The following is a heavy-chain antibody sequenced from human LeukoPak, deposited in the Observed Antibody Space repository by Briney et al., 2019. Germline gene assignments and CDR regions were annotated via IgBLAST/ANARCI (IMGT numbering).Heavy chain of an antibody. CDR2: ISSSSSAI. V-gene: IGHV3-48*04. D-gene: IGHD3-22*01. Sequence: GGSLRLSCAASGFSFSSSSMNWVRQAPGKGLEWISYISSSSSAIYYADSVKGRFTISRDNAKNSLYLQMNSLRAEDTAVYYCAREGHYYDSSGFPDYWGQGTLVTVSP. CDR1: GFSFSSSS. CDR3: AREGHYYDSSGFPDY. J-gene: IGHJ4*02.